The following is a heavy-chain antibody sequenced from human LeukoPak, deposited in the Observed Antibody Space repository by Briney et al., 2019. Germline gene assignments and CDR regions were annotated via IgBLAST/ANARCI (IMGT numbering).Heavy chain of an antibody. CDR1: GFTFRTYE. J-gene: IGHJ4*02. V-gene: IGHV3-48*03. D-gene: IGHD4-23*01. CDR3: ARDLNYGNSNPYYFDY. CDR2: ISGTSSII. Sequence: QPGGSLRLSCAASGFTFRTYEMSWVRQAPGKGLERVSYISGTSSIIHYADSVKGRFTISSDNAKNSLYLQMNSLRAEDTAVYYCARDLNYGNSNPYYFDYWGPATQVTVSS.